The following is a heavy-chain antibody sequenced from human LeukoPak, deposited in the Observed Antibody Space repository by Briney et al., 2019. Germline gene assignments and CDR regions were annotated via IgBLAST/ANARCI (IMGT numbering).Heavy chain of an antibody. D-gene: IGHD3-10*01. V-gene: IGHV3-7*04. J-gene: IGHJ3*02. CDR2: IRQDGSEK. CDR1: GFTFSTYW. CDR3: ARDTRGDGFDI. Sequence: GGSLRLSCAASGFTFSTYWMTWVPQAPGKGLEWLANIRQDGSEKYYVDSVEGRFTISRDNAKKSLFLQMNSLRAEDTAVYYCARDTRGDGFDIWGQGTMVTVSS.